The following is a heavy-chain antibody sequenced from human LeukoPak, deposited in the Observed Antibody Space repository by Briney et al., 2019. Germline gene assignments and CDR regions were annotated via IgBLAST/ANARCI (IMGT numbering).Heavy chain of an antibody. D-gene: IGHD2-2*01. CDR3: AREVLIVVEPAANTIDY. CDR2: ISKSGTYI. V-gene: IGHV3-21*01. CDR1: GFTFRDYT. J-gene: IGHJ4*02. Sequence: GGSLRLSCAASGFTFRDYTMNWVRQAPGRGLEWVSAISKSGTYIKYADSVKGRFTVSRDNAKNSLFLQMNSLRVEDTAVYFCAREVLIVVEPAANTIDYWGQGTRVTVSS.